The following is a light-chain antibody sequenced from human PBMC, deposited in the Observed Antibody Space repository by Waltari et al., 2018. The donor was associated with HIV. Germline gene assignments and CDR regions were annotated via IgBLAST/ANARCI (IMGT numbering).Light chain of an antibody. V-gene: IGLV2-8*01. Sequence: SALPHAPSASGSPGQPLTNLCNRPRSDVGGFHYLSWYQQHPRRAPKLMLYEVIKRPSGVPDRFSGSKSGNTASLTVSGLQPDDDEHYYCASYGDNLAVFFGGGTNLTVL. CDR2: EVI. CDR3: ASYGDNLAVF. J-gene: IGLJ2*01. CDR1: RSDVGGFHY.